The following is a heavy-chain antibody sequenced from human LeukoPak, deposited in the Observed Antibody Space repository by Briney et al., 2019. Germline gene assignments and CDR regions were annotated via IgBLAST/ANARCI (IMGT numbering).Heavy chain of an antibody. CDR1: GYTFTSYD. J-gene: IGHJ4*02. CDR2: MNPNSGNT. CDR3: AKADYEFPYYFDY. D-gene: IGHD4-17*01. V-gene: IGHV1-8*01. Sequence: GASVKVSCKASGYTFTSYDINWVRQATGQGLEWMGWMNPNSGNTGYAQKFQGRVTMTRNTSISTAYMELSSLRSDDTAVYYCAKADYEFPYYFDYWGQGTLVTVSS.